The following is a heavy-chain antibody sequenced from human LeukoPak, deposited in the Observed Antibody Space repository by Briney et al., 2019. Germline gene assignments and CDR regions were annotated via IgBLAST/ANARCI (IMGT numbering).Heavy chain of an antibody. D-gene: IGHD6-6*01. V-gene: IGHV4-4*07. CDR1: GGSISSYY. Sequence: SETLSLTCTVSGGSISSYYWSWIRQPAGKGLEWIGRIYTSGSTNYNPSLKSRVTMSVDTSKNQFSLKLSSVTAADTAVYYCARDLGDSSSSGIGNWFDPWGQGTLVTVSS. CDR3: ARDLGDSSSSGIGNWFDP. J-gene: IGHJ5*02. CDR2: IYTSGST.